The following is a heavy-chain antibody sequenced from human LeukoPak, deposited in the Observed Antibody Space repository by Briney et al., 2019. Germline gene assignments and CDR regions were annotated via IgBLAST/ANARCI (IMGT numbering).Heavy chain of an antibody. CDR1: GGTFSSYA. D-gene: IGHD3-22*01. CDR2: IIPIFGTA. CDR3: AKDTYDSSGYYLLIDY. Sequence: SVKVSCTASGGTFSSYAISWVRQAPGQGLEWMGGIIPIFGTANYAQKFQGRVTITAAESTSTAYMELSSLRSEDTAVYYCAKDTYDSSGYYLLIDYWGQGTLVTVSS. V-gene: IGHV1-69*13. J-gene: IGHJ4*02.